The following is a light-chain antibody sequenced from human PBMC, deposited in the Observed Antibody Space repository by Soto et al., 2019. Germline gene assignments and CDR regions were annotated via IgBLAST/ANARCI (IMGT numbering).Light chain of an antibody. V-gene: IGLV1-44*01. CDR3: AAWDDSLNGVV. CDR2: SNN. CDR1: GSNIGRNS. J-gene: IGLJ2*01. Sequence: QSLLTQPPSASGTPGQRVTISCSGGGSNIGRNSVSWYQQVAGTAPRFLIYSNNKRPSGVPDRFSGSRSGTSASLAISGLQSEDEADYYCAAWDDSLNGVVFGGGTK.